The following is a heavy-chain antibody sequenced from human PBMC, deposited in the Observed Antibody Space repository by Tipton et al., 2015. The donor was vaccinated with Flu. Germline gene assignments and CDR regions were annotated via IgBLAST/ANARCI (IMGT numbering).Heavy chain of an antibody. D-gene: IGHD5-24*01. Sequence: TLSLTCAVSGDSISSDYHWGWIRQFPGKGLEWIGTVSRSGSTIYNPSLKSRVTISIDRSKNQFSLNLKSVTAADMAVYYCARDIGGDGYNIRAFDIWGQGTLITVSS. CDR1: GDSISSDYH. J-gene: IGHJ3*02. V-gene: IGHV4-38-2*02. CDR3: ARDIGGDGYNIRAFDI. CDR2: VSRSGST.